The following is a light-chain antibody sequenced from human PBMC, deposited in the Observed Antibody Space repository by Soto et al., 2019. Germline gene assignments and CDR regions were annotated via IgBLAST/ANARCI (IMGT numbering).Light chain of an antibody. CDR3: SSYAGSTTYV. CDR1: SSNIGSNT. J-gene: IGLJ1*01. CDR2: SNN. V-gene: IGLV1-44*01. Sequence: SGLTRPPSASETPGQRLTISFSGSSSNIGSNTVNWYQQLPGTAPKLLIYSNNQRPSGVPDRFSGSKSGTSASLAISGLQSEDEADYYCSSYAGSTTYVFGTGTKVTVL.